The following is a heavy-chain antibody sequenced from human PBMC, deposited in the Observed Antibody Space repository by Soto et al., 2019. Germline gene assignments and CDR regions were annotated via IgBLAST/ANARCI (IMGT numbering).Heavy chain of an antibody. J-gene: IGHJ3*02. V-gene: IGHV1-69*13. CDR3: ARKEPYYYDSSGYKLDAFDI. D-gene: IGHD3-22*01. CDR2: IIPILGTA. Sequence: SVKVSCKAYGANFSSYAMSWLRQAAGLGLEWXGGIIPILGTANCSQKFQLRVTITADESTSTAYMEPSRLRSEDTAVYYWARKEPYYYDSSGYKLDAFDIWGQGTMVTVSS. CDR1: GANFSSYA.